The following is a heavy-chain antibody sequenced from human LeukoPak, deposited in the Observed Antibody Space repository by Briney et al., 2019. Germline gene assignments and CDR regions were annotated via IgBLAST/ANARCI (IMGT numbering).Heavy chain of an antibody. CDR3: ASNGLWLNAFDI. CDR2: IIPIFGTA. V-gene: IGHV1-69*05. CDR1: GGTFSSYA. J-gene: IGHJ3*02. D-gene: IGHD5-18*01. Sequence: SVKVSCKASGGTFSSYAISWVRQAPGQGLEWMGGIIPIFGTANYAQKFQSRVTITTDESTSTAYMELSSLRSEDTAVYYCASNGLWLNAFDIWGQGTMVTVSS.